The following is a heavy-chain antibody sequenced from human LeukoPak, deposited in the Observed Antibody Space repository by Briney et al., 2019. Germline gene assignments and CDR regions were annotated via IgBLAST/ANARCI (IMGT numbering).Heavy chain of an antibody. CDR3: ARAPITSPVYFDY. V-gene: IGHV3-20*04. J-gene: IGHJ4*02. D-gene: IGHD2-2*01. CDR2: INWSGGST. Sequence: GGSLSLSCTASGFAFDEPGMSWVRQLQGKGLEWVSGINWSGGSTGYADPLWGRLSISRDHATNSLYLQMDSLRAEDTALYYCARAPITSPVYFDYWGQGTLVTVSS. CDR1: GFAFDEPG.